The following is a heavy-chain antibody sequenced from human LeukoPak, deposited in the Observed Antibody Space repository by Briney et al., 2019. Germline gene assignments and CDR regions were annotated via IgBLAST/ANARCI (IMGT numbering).Heavy chain of an antibody. V-gene: IGHV3-20*04. D-gene: IGHD3-22*01. CDR3: ARLQTPYYDSSGYFFDY. CDR2: INWNGGST. CDR1: GFTFDDYG. J-gene: IGHJ4*02. Sequence: GGSLRLSCAASGFTFDDYGMSWGRQAPGKGLEWVSGINWNGGSTGYADSVKGRFTISRDNAKSSLYLQMNSLRAEDTALYYCARLQTPYYDSSGYFFDYWGQGTLVTVSS.